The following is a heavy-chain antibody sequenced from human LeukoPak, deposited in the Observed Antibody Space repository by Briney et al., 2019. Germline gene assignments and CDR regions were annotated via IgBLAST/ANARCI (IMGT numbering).Heavy chain of an antibody. Sequence: ASETLSLTCTVSGGSVSSTEFYWGWIPQPPGKGLQWIGNIYYTGSTYYNPSLNSRVTMSVDTSQNQFSLKMTSVTAADTAVYYCARLSKGRYFDYIFDYWGQGTLVTVSS. V-gene: IGHV4-39*01. CDR2: IYYTGST. CDR1: GGSVSSTEFY. D-gene: IGHD3-9*01. CDR3: ARLSKGRYFDYIFDY. J-gene: IGHJ4*02.